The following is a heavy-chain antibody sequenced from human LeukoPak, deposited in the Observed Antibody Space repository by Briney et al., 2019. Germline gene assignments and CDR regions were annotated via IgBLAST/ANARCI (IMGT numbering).Heavy chain of an antibody. J-gene: IGHJ4*02. CDR1: GFTFSSYS. CDR3: GREGGGYNNRGFDY. D-gene: IGHD5-24*01. CDR2: ISSSSSYI. V-gene: IGHV3-21*01. Sequence: GGSLRLSCAASGFTFSSYSMNWVRQAPGKGLEWVSSISSSSSYIYYADSVKGRFTISRDNAKNSLYLQMNSLRAEDTAVYYCGREGGGYNNRGFDYWGQGTLVTVSS.